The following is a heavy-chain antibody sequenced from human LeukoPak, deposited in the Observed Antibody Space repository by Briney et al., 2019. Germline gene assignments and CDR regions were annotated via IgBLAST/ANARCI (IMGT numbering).Heavy chain of an antibody. Sequence: ASVTVSCKASGYTFTGYYMHWVRQAPGQGLEGVGWISIYNGKTNYAQKFQGRVSMTTDTSTSTAYMELRSLRSDDTAVYYCVRENRYCSGGSCYSAASDDAFDIWGQGTMVTVSS. V-gene: IGHV1-18*04. CDR1: GYTFTGYY. CDR2: ISIYNGKT. J-gene: IGHJ3*02. D-gene: IGHD2-15*01. CDR3: VRENRYCSGGSCYSAASDDAFDI.